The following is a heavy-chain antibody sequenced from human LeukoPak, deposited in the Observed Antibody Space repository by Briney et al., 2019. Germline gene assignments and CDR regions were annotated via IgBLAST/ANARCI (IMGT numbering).Heavy chain of an antibody. V-gene: IGHV3-30*02. CDR1: GFTFSSYG. J-gene: IGHJ6*03. Sequence: GGSLRLSCATSGFTFSSYGMHWVRQAPGKGLEWVAFIRYDGSNKYYADSVKGRFTISRDNSKNTLYLQMNSLRAEDTAVYYCAKDHEYSSGWYGRYYYMDVWGKGTTVTVSS. CDR2: IRYDGSNK. D-gene: IGHD6-19*01. CDR3: AKDHEYSSGWYGRYYYMDV.